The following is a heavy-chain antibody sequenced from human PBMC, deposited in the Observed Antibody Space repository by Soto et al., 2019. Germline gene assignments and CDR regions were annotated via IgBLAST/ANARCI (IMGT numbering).Heavy chain of an antibody. CDR2: ISSSSSYI. J-gene: IGHJ4*02. CDR3: ARDNRNTYCCSDCYFYFDY. Sequence: EVQLVESGGGLVKPGGSLRLSCAASGITFSSYSMNWVRQAPGKGLAWVSSISSSSSYIYYADSVEGRFTISRDNAKNSLYLEMSSLRAEDTAVYYCARDNRNTYCCSDCYFYFDYWGQGTLVTVSS. D-gene: IGHD2-21*01. CDR1: GITFSSYS. V-gene: IGHV3-21*01.